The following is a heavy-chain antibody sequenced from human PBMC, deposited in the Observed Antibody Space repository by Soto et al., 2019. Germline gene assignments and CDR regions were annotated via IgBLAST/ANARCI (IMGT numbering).Heavy chain of an antibody. CDR1: GFTFSNAW. J-gene: IGHJ4*02. CDR2: IKSKTDGGTT. D-gene: IGHD3-3*01. V-gene: IGHV3-15*01. CDR3: TSLYDFWSGYYSRFDY. Sequence: GGSLRLSCAASGFTFSNAWMSWVRQAPGKGLEWVGRIKSKTDGGTTDYAAPVKGRFTISRDDSKNTLYLQMNSLKTEDTAVYYCTSLYDFWSGYYSRFDYWGQGTLVTVSS.